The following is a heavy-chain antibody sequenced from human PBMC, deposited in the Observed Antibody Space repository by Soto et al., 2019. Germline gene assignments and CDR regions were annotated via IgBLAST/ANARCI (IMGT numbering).Heavy chain of an antibody. Sequence: ASVKVSCKASGGTFSSYTISWVRQAPGQGLEWMGRIIPILGIAKYAQKFQGRVTITADKSTSTAYMELSSLRSEDTAVYYCARAPRGNYGYPSYFDYWGQGTLVTVSS. D-gene: IGHD3-10*01. CDR1: GGTFSSYT. J-gene: IGHJ4*02. CDR3: ARAPRGNYGYPSYFDY. V-gene: IGHV1-69*02. CDR2: IIPILGIA.